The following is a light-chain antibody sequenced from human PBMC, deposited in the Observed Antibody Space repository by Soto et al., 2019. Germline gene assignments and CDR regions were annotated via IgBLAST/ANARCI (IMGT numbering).Light chain of an antibody. Sequence: QSALTQPRSVSGSPGQSVAISCTGTSSDVGGYNYVSWYRQHPGRAPKLLLYDVTKRPSGVPDRFSGSKSGNTASLTISGLQADDEADYYCSSYAGRYIVVFGGGTKLTVL. CDR1: SSDVGGYNY. CDR3: SSYAGRYIVV. J-gene: IGLJ2*01. CDR2: DVT. V-gene: IGLV2-11*01.